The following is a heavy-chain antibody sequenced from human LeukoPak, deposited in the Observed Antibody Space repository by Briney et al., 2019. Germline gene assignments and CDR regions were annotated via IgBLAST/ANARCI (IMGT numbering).Heavy chain of an antibody. CDR3: AKDRAWGAFAY. V-gene: IGHV3-21*04. Sequence: GGSLRLSCAASGFTFSSYSMNWARHAPGEGGEGVSSISGSSSYIYYTDSVKGRFTISRDNAKNTLYLQMNSLRAEDTAIYYCAKDRAWGAFAYWGQGTLVTVSS. D-gene: IGHD1-26*01. CDR2: ISGSSSYI. J-gene: IGHJ4*02. CDR1: GFTFSSYS.